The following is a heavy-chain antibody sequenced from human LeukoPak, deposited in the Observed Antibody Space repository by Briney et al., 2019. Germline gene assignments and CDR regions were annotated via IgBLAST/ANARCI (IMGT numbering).Heavy chain of an antibody. CDR2: INPSGGST. D-gene: IGHD3/OR15-3a*01. CDR3: ARGADLYYYYMDV. CDR1: GYTFTSYG. V-gene: IGHV1-46*01. J-gene: IGHJ6*03. Sequence: ASVKVSCKASGYTFTSYGISWVRQAPGQGLEWMGIINPSGGSTSYAQKFQGRVTMTRDMSTSTVYMELSSLRSEDTAVYYCARGADLYYYYMDVWGKGTTVTVSS.